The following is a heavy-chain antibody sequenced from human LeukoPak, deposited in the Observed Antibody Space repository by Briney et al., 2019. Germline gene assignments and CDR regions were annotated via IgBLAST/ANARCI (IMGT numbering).Heavy chain of an antibody. D-gene: IGHD3-22*01. CDR3: ARDDLLHRNWFDP. J-gene: IGHJ5*02. Sequence: EASVKVSCKASGYTFTSYDINWVRQATGQGLEWMGWMNPNSGNTGYAQKFQGRVTMTRNTSISTAYMELSSLRSEDTAFYYCARDDLLHRNWFDPWGQGTLVTVSS. CDR2: MNPNSGNT. V-gene: IGHV1-8*01. CDR1: GYTFTSYD.